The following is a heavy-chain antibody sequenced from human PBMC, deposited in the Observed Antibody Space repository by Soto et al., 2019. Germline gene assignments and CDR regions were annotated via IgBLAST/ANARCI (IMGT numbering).Heavy chain of an antibody. CDR2: IYYSGTA. CDR1: GGSVNSGGYY. V-gene: IGHV4-31*03. J-gene: IGHJ4*02. CDR3: AGGATTFPGDFFDY. D-gene: IGHD3-16*01. Sequence: QVQLHESGPGLVKPSQTLSLTCTVSGGSVNSGGYYWTWIRKHPGKGLEWIGYIYYSGTAYYNPSSKWRVSISLDPSKNQSSLKLSSVTAADTAGYYCAGGATTFPGDFFDYWGQGPLVTVSS.